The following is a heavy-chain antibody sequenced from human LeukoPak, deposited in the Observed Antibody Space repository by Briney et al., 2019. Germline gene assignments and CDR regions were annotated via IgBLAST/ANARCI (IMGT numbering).Heavy chain of an antibody. CDR3: AKETWSNSYSDFDY. V-gene: IGHV3-43*02. CDR1: GFTFDDYA. J-gene: IGHJ4*02. Sequence: GGSLRLSCAASGFTFDDYAIHWVRQLPGKGLEWVSVISGDGEGTDYADSVKGRFTVSRDNSKNSLYLQMNSLRSEDTALYYCAKETWSNSYSDFDYWGQGTLVTVSS. CDR2: ISGDGEGT. D-gene: IGHD4-11*01.